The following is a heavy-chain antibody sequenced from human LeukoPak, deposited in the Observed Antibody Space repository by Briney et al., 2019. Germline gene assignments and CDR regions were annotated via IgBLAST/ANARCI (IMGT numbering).Heavy chain of an antibody. V-gene: IGHV3-23*01. J-gene: IGHJ4*02. CDR1: GFTFSSYV. D-gene: IGHD4-17*01. Sequence: GGSLRLSCAASGFTFSSYVMTWVRQAPGKGLEWVSSISGSGGSTYYADTVKGRFTISRDNSKNTLSLQMNSLRVEDTAIYYCAKGSTEAVNWGQGTLVTVSS. CDR2: ISGSGGST. CDR3: AKGSTEAVN.